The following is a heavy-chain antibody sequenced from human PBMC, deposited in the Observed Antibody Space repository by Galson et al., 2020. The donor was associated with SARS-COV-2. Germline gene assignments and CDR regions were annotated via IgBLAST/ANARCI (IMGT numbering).Heavy chain of an antibody. CDR2: ISHSGST. J-gene: IGHJ4*02. Sequence: SETLSLTCAVYGGSFSGHYWSWIRQPPGKGLEWIGEISHSGSTNYNPSLSLKSRVTISVDTSKNQFSLKVNSVTAADTALYYCARGRRGRSSTWLDYWGQGTLVTVSS. CDR3: ARGRRGRSSTWLDY. V-gene: IGHV4-34*01. D-gene: IGHD6-13*01. CDR1: GGSFSGHY.